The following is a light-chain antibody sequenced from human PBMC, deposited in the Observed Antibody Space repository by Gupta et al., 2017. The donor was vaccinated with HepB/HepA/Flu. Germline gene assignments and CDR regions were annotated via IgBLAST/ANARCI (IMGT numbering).Light chain of an antibody. CDR1: SSNIGNNY. Sequence: QSVLTQAPSVSAAPGQKVTISCSGSSSNIGNNYVSWYQQLPGTAPKLLIYENNKRPSGIPDRFSGSKSGTSATLDITGLQTGDEADYYCGTWDSSLTGGVFGGGTKLTVL. V-gene: IGLV1-51*01. CDR3: GTWDSSLTGGV. J-gene: IGLJ2*01. CDR2: ENN.